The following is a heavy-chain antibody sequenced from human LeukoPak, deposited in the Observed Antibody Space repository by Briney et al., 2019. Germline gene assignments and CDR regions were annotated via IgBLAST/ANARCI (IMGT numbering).Heavy chain of an antibody. Sequence: GGSLRLSCAASGFTFSSYAMSWVRQAPRKGLEWVSAISGSGGSTYYADSVKGRFTISRDNSKNTLYLQMNSLRAEDTAVYYCAKDLFIAVAGTLDYWGQGTLVTVSS. CDR2: ISGSGGST. CDR1: GFTFSSYA. D-gene: IGHD6-19*01. V-gene: IGHV3-23*01. CDR3: AKDLFIAVAGTLDY. J-gene: IGHJ4*02.